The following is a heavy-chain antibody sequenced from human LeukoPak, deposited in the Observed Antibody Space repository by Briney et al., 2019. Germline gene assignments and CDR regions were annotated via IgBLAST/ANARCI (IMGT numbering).Heavy chain of an antibody. CDR3: ARAGVWDYSYSSGYHNPAFDI. CDR2: INPNSGGT. Sequence: ASMNVSCKASGYTFTTYYIHWVRLAPGQGLEWMGWINPNSGGTNYAQKFQGRVTVTRDTSISTAYMDLSRLRSDATAVYYCARAGVWDYSYSSGYHNPAFDIWGQGTMVTVSS. CDR1: GYTFTTYY. D-gene: IGHD3-22*01. J-gene: IGHJ3*02. V-gene: IGHV1-2*02.